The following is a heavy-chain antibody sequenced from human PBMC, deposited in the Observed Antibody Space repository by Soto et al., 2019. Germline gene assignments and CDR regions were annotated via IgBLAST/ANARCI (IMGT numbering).Heavy chain of an antibody. V-gene: IGHV4-59*11. J-gene: IGHJ4*02. Sequence: SETLSLTCSVSGGSISGHYWTWIRQSPGKGLEWIGYIFYSGSTNYNPSLKSRVTISVDTSKNQFSLKMSSVTAADTAVYYCARVGSSGWSPDYWGRGTLVTAPQ. CDR2: IFYSGST. CDR1: GGSISGHY. D-gene: IGHD6-19*01. CDR3: ARVGSSGWSPDY.